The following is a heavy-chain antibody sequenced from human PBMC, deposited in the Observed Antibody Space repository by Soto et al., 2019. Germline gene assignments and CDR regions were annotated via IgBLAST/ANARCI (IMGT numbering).Heavy chain of an antibody. D-gene: IGHD3-3*01. J-gene: IGHJ5*02. V-gene: IGHV1-69*13. Sequence: GASVKVSCKASGYTFTSYGISWVRQAPGQGLEWMGGIIPIFGTANYAQKFQGRVTITADESTSTAYMELSSLRSEDTAVYYCARFLEWSQRFDPWGQGTLVTVSS. CDR2: IIPIFGTA. CDR1: GYTFTSYG. CDR3: ARFLEWSQRFDP.